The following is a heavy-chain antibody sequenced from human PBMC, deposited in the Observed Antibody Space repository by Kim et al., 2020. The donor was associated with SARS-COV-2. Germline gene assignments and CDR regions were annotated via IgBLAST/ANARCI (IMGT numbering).Heavy chain of an antibody. D-gene: IGHD6-6*01. CDR3: ARGSSIAARQDY. V-gene: IGHV4-34*01. Sequence: NYNPSLKSRVTISVDTSTNQFSLKLSSVTAADTAVYYCARGSSIAARQDYWGQGTLVTVSS. J-gene: IGHJ4*02.